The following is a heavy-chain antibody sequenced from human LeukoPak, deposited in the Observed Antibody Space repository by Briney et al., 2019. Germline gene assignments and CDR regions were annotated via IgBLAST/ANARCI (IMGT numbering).Heavy chain of an antibody. CDR1: GGSISSYY. CDR2: IYYSGST. CDR3: ARGHTMVRGVKSYNWFDP. V-gene: IGHV4-59*01. D-gene: IGHD3-10*01. J-gene: IGHJ5*02. Sequence: PSETLSLTCTVSGGSISSYYWSWIRQPPGKGLEWIGYIYYSGSTNYNPSLKSRVTISVDTSKNQFSLKLSSVTAADTAVYYCARGHTMVRGVKSYNWFDPWGQGTLVTVSS.